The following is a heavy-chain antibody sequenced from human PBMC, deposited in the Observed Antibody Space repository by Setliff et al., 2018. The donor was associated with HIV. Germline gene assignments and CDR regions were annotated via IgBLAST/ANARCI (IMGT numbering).Heavy chain of an antibody. J-gene: IGHJ4*02. D-gene: IGHD2-2*01. V-gene: IGHV4-38-2*01. CDR1: GYSISSGHY. CDR3: ARGVHCTSTTCYPSFYFDY. Sequence: NLSLTCAVSGYSISSGHYWGWIRQSPGKGLEWIASIHHSGNTYHNPSLKSRVTMSVDTSKNQVSLKLTSVTAEDTAVFYCARGVHCTSTTCYPSFYFDYWGQGIMVTVSS. CDR2: IHHSGNT.